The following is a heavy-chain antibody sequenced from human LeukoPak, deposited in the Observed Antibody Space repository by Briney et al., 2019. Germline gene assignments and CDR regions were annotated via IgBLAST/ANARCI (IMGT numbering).Heavy chain of an antibody. D-gene: IGHD4-11*01. V-gene: IGHV4-34*01. J-gene: IGHJ3*02. Sequence: PGGSLRLSCAASGFTFNSYSIHWIRQPPGKGLEWIGEINHSGSTNYNPSLKSRVTISVDTSKNQFSLKLSSVTAADTAVYYCARQLDYSYDAFDIWGQGTMVTVSS. CDR2: INHSGST. CDR1: GFTFNSYS. CDR3: ARQLDYSYDAFDI.